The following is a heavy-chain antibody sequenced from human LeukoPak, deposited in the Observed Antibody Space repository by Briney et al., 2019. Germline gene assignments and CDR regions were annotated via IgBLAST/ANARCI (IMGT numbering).Heavy chain of an antibody. V-gene: IGHV4-38-2*01. J-gene: IGHJ6*04. CDR2: IYHSGST. CDR3: ARGRVFYYGSGSYYSPSRMDV. CDR1: GYSISSGYY. Sequence: SETLSLTGAVSGYSISSGYYWGWIRQPPGKGLEWIGYIYHSGSTYYNPSLKSRVTISVDRSKNQFSLKLSSVTAADTAVYYCARGRVFYYGSGSYYSPSRMDVWGKGTTVTVSS. D-gene: IGHD3-10*01.